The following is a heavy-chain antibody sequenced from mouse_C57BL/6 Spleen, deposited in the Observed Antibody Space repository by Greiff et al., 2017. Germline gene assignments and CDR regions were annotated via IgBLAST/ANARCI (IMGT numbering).Heavy chain of an antibody. J-gene: IGHJ3*01. Sequence: DVMLVESGGGLVQPGGSMKLSCVASGFTFSNYWMNWVRQSPEKGLEWVAQIRLKSDNYATHYAESVKGRFTISRDDSKSSVYLQMNNLRAEDTGIYYCTEDYASWFAYWGQGTLVTVSA. V-gene: IGHV6-3*01. CDR2: IRLKSDNYAT. CDR3: TEDYASWFAY. CDR1: GFTFSNYW. D-gene: IGHD2-4*01.